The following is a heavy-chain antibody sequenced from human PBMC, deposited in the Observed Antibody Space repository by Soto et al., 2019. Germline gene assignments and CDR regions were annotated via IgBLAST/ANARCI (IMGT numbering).Heavy chain of an antibody. V-gene: IGHV4-59*01. CDR1: GGSISTYY. J-gene: IGHJ4*02. CDR2: IYYSGTT. Sequence: PSETLSLTCTVSGGSISTYYWSWIRQPPGKTLEWIGYIYYSGTTSYNPSLRSRVTMSVDTSKNQFSLKLTSVTAADTAVYYCARGEMATILYYWGQGTLVTVSS. CDR3: ARGEMATILYY. D-gene: IGHD5-12*01.